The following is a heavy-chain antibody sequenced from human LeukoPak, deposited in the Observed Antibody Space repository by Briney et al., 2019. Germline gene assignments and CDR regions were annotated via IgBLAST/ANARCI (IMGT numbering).Heavy chain of an antibody. CDR1: GFTFSSYS. CDR2: ITSSSSYI. V-gene: IGHV3-21*01. J-gene: IGHJ3*02. CDR3: ARDGPPTWIPLDI. Sequence: GGSLRLSCTVPGFTFSSYSMNWVRQAPGRGLEWVSSITSSSSYIYYGDSVKGRFTISRDNAKNSVYLQMNSLRAEDTAVYYCARDGPPTWIPLDIWGQGTMVTVSS. D-gene: IGHD5-12*01.